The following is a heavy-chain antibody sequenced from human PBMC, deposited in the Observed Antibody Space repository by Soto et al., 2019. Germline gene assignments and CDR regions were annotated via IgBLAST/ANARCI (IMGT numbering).Heavy chain of an antibody. CDR2: ISGSGGST. D-gene: IGHD6-6*01. CDR1: GFTFSSYA. CDR3: AKEGKAARHNYYGMDV. V-gene: IGHV3-23*01. J-gene: IGHJ6*02. Sequence: GGSLRLSCAASGFTFSSYAMSWVRQAPGKGLEWVSAISGSGGSTYYADSVKGRFTISRDNSKNTLYLQMNSLRAEDTAVYYCAKEGKAARHNYYGMDVWGQGTTVTVSS.